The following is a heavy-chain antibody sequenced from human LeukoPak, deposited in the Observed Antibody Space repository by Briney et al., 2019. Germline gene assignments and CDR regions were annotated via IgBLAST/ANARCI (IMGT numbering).Heavy chain of an antibody. D-gene: IGHD3-9*01. CDR2: INHSGST. J-gene: IGHJ6*03. V-gene: IGHV4-34*01. Sequence: SETLSLTCAVYGGSFSGYYWSWIRQPPGKGLGWIGEINHSGSTNYNPSLKSRVTISVDTSKNQFSLKLSSVTAADTAVYYRARRAQYYDILTGYSYYYYYYYMDVWGKGTTVTVSS. CDR3: ARRAQYYDILTGYSYYYYYYYMDV. CDR1: GGSFSGYY.